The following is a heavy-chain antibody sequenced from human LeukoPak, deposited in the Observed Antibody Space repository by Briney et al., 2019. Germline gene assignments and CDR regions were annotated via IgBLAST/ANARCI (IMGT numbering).Heavy chain of an antibody. Sequence: GTSLRLSCAASGFTFSTYGMHWARQAPGKGLEWVAVIWHDGSNKYYAESVKGRSTISRADSKNTLYLQMNSLTAEDTAVYYCARLGGYDPVDHWGQGTLITVSS. CDR3: ARLGGYDPVDH. J-gene: IGHJ4*02. V-gene: IGHV3-33*01. CDR2: IWHDGSNK. D-gene: IGHD5-12*01. CDR1: GFTFSTYG.